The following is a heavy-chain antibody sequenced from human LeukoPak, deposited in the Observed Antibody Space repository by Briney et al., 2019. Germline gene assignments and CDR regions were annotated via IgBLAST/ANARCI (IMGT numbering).Heavy chain of an antibody. CDR3: ARVATVRTRPVIDF. J-gene: IGHJ4*02. D-gene: IGHD4-17*01. CDR1: GGSFSGYY. V-gene: IGHV4-34*01. CDR2: INHSGST. Sequence: SETLSLTCAVYGGSFSGYYWSWIRQPPGKGLEWIGEINHSGSTHYNPSLKSRVTISVDTSKNQFSLKLSSVTAADTAVYYCARVATVRTRPVIDFWGQGTLVTVSS.